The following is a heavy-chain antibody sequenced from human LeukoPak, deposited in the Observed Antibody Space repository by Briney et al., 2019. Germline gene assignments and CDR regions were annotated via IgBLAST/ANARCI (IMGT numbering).Heavy chain of an antibody. CDR1: GDAVSSDSYY. CDR2: IHYSGRT. J-gene: IGHJ4*02. D-gene: IGHD3-22*01. Sequence: PSETLSLTCTVSGDAVSSDSYYWSWIRQPPGKGLEWIGYIHYSGRTKYNPSLKSRVTISVDTSKNQFSLKLSSVTAADTAVYYCARDRRGYYDSSGYFDFWGQGTLLTVSS. V-gene: IGHV4-61*01. CDR3: ARDRRGYYDSSGYFDF.